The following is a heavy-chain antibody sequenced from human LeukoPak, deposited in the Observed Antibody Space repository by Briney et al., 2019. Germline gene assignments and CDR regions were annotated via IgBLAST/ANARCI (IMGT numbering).Heavy chain of an antibody. CDR1: GGSISSGGYS. CDR3: ARAHKDYYGSGSYHFDY. CDR2: IYHSGST. D-gene: IGHD3-10*01. Sequence: SQTLSLTCAVSGGSISSGGYSWSWIRQPPGKGLEWIGYIYHSGSTYYNPSLKSRVTISVDRSKNQFSLKLSSVTAADTAVYYCARAHKDYYGSGSYHFDYWGQGTLVTVPS. J-gene: IGHJ4*02. V-gene: IGHV4-30-2*01.